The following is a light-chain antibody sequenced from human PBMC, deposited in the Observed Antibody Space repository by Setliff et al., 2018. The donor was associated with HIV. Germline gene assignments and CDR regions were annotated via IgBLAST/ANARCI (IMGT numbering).Light chain of an antibody. CDR2: EVS. Sequence: QSALTQPASVSGSPGQSITISCTGTSSDVGGYNYVSWYQQHPGKAPKLMISEVSNRPSGVSNRFSGSKSGNTASLTISGLHAEDEADYYCSSYTSNSPYVFGTGTKVTVL. J-gene: IGLJ1*01. CDR3: SSYTSNSPYV. CDR1: SSDVGGYNY. V-gene: IGLV2-14*01.